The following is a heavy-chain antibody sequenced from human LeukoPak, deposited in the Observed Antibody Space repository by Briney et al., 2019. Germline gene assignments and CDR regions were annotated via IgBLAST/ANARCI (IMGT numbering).Heavy chain of an antibody. V-gene: IGHV3-23*01. D-gene: IGHD4-17*01. CDR2: ISGSGSVGST. CDR1: GFTFGSYT. CDR3: AKDVYGDYGGLVY. J-gene: IGHJ4*02. Sequence: GGSLRLSCAASGFTFGSYTMNWVRQAPGKGLEWVSAISGSGSVGSTNYADSVKGRFTISRDNSKNTLYLQMNSLRAEDTAVYYCAKDVYGDYGGLVYWGQGTLVTVSS.